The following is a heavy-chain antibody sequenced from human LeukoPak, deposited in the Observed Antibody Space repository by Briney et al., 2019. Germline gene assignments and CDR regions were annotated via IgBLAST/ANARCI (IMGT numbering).Heavy chain of an antibody. Sequence: SETLSLTCAVYGGSFSGYYWSRIRQPPGKGLEWIGEINHSGSTNYNPSLKSRVTISVDTSKNQFSLKLSSVTAADTAVYYCARLVTARNNWFDPWGQGTLVTVSS. CDR2: INHSGST. CDR1: GGSFSGYY. CDR3: ARLVTARNNWFDP. D-gene: IGHD2-21*02. J-gene: IGHJ5*02. V-gene: IGHV4-34*01.